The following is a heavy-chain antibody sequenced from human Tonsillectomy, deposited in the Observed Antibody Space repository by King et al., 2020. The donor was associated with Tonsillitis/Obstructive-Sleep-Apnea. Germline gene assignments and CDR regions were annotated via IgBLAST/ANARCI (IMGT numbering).Heavy chain of an antibody. CDR3: SKDAEGGYYGGNLSPDS. Sequence: VQLVESGGGLVQPGRSLRLSCTASGFTFGDYAMSWVRRAPGKGLEWVGFIRSKTHGGTTEYAASVKGRFAISRDDSKSIAYLQMSSLKTEDTGVYYCSKDAEGGYYGGNLSPDSWGQGTLVTVSS. CDR1: GFTFGDYA. V-gene: IGHV3-49*04. J-gene: IGHJ4*02. D-gene: IGHD4-23*01. CDR2: IRSKTHGGTT.